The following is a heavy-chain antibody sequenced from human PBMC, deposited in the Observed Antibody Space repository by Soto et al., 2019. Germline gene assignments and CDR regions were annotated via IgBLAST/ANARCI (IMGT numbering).Heavy chain of an antibody. CDR1: GGSISGGASF. Sequence: SETLSLTCSVSGGSISGGASFWSWIRQPPGKGLEWIANVYYSGSSYYNPSLKSRLTISVDTTKNQFSLQLKSMTAADTAVYYCAKLSCTSSTCYFPGWFDPWGQGTLVTVSS. CDR2: VYYSGSS. CDR3: AKLSCTSSTCYFPGWFDP. V-gene: IGHV4-31*03. D-gene: IGHD2-2*01. J-gene: IGHJ5*02.